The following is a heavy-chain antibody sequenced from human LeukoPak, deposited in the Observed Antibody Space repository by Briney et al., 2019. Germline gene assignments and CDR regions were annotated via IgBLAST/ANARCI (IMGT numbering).Heavy chain of an antibody. CDR3: ARGGGSSGYFDY. J-gene: IGHJ4*02. CDR1: GGSISSSSAY. CDR2: IYYSKNT. Sequence: SETLSLTCTVSGGSISSSSAYWGWIRQPPGKGLEWIGSIYYSKNTYYNPSLKSRVTISVDTSKHQFSLKLSSVTAADTAVYYCARGGGSSGYFDYWGQGTLVTVSS. D-gene: IGHD3-22*01. V-gene: IGHV4-39*07.